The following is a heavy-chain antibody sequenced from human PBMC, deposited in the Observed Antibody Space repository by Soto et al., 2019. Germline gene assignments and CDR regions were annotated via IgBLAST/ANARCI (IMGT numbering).Heavy chain of an antibody. Sequence: EVQLLESGGGLVQPGGSLRLFCAASVFTFNNYAMNWVRQAPGKGLEWVSSISGSGGSTYYADSVKGRFTISRDNSKNTLYLQMNSLRAEDTAVYYCAKGALGSSSWYDFDYWGQGTLVTVSS. D-gene: IGHD6-13*01. CDR3: AKGALGSSSWYDFDY. J-gene: IGHJ4*02. CDR2: ISGSGGST. V-gene: IGHV3-23*01. CDR1: VFTFNNYA.